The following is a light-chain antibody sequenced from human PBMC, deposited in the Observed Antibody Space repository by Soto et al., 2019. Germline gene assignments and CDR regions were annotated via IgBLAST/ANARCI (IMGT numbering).Light chain of an antibody. CDR2: WAS. J-gene: IGKJ4*01. V-gene: IGKV4-1*01. CDR3: QQYYTTPLT. Sequence: DIVMTQSPNSLAVSLGERGTINCKSSQRGLYSSNNNNYLAWYQQKPGQPPKLLIYWASTRESGVPDRFSGSGSGTDFTLSINSLQAEDVAVYYCQQYYTTPLTFGGGTKVDI. CDR1: QRGLYSSNNNNY.